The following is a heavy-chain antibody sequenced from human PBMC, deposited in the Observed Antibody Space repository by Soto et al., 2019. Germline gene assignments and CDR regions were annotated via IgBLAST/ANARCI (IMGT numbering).Heavy chain of an antibody. CDR2: ISSTGSTI. J-gene: IGHJ4*02. D-gene: IGHD6-19*01. CDR3: ARGGWDALDH. V-gene: IGHV3-11*01. Sequence: QVQLVESGGGLVKPGGSLRLSCAASGLPFSEYFMSWIRQPPGKGLEWVAYISSTGSTIYYADSVRGRFSISRDNGINSLYLQMDSLRAEDTAIYYCARGGWDALDHWGQGTLVTVSS. CDR1: GLPFSEYF.